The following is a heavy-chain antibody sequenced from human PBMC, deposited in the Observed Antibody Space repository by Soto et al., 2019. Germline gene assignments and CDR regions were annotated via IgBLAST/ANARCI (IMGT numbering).Heavy chain of an antibody. J-gene: IGHJ4*02. CDR3: ARGGLCQILYYFDY. CDR2: MNPNSGNT. Sequence: ASVKVSCKASGYTFTSYDINWVRQATGQGLEWMGWMNPNSGNTGYAQKFQGRVTMTRNTSISTAYMELSSLRSEDTAVYYCARGGLCQILYYFDYWGQGTLVTVSS. CDR1: GYTFTSYD. V-gene: IGHV1-8*01.